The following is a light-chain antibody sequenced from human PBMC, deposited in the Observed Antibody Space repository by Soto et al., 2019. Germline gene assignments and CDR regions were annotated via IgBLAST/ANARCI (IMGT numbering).Light chain of an antibody. CDR2: DAS. V-gene: IGKV3-11*01. CDR1: QSVSSY. J-gene: IGKJ5*01. Sequence: EIGMTQSQATLSLSPGERATRSCRASQSVSSYLAWYQQKPGQAPRLHIYDASNRATGIPARFSGSGSGTDFTLTISSMEPEDFAVYYCQQHSNWPPLTFGQGTILEIK. CDR3: QQHSNWPPLT.